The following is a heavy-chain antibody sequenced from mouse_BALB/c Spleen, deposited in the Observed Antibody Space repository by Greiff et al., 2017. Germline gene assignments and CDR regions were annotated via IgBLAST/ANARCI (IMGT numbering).Heavy chain of an antibody. D-gene: IGHD1-2*01. CDR1: GFTFTDYY. J-gene: IGHJ4*01. CDR3: ATYYGYDAMDY. Sequence: DVKLVESGGGLVQPGGSLRLSCATSGFTFTDYYMSWVRQPPGKALEWLGFIRNKANGYTTEYSASVKGRFTISRDNSQSILYLQMNTLRAEDSANYYSATYYGYDAMDYWGQGTSVTV. CDR2: IRNKANGYTT. V-gene: IGHV7-3*02.